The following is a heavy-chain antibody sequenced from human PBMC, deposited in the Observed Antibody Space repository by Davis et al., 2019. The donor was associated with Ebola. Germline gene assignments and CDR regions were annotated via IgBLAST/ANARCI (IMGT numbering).Heavy chain of an antibody. V-gene: IGHV4-34*01. CDR3: ARVIAAAGTRWFDP. CDR2: INHSGST. D-gene: IGHD6-13*01. CDR1: GGSFSGYY. J-gene: IGHJ5*02. Sequence: SETLSLICAVYGGSFSGYYWSWIRQPPGKGLEWIGEINHSGSTYYTPSLKSRLTLSLDTSNNQFSLKLTSVTAADTAVYYCARVIAAAGTRWFDPWGQGTLVTVAS.